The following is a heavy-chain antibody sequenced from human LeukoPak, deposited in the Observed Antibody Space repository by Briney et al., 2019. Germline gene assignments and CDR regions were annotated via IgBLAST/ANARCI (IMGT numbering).Heavy chain of an antibody. Sequence: PSETLSLTCAVYGGSFSGYYWSWIRQPPGKGLEWIGEINHSGSTNYNPSLKRRVTISVDTSKNQFSLQLNSVTPEDTAVYYCARDGLGYCSSTSCYVENYYYYGMDVWGQGTTVTVSS. J-gene: IGHJ6*02. CDR3: ARDGLGYCSSTSCYVENYYYYGMDV. V-gene: IGHV4-34*01. CDR2: INHSGST. D-gene: IGHD2-2*01. CDR1: GGSFSGYY.